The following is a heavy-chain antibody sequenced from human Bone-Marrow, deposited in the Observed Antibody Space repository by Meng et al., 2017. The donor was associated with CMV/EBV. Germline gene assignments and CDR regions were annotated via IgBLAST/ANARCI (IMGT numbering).Heavy chain of an antibody. CDR3: ASCRSDLSADY. J-gene: IGHJ4*02. CDR2: IRSKAYGGTT. CDR1: GFTFGDYA. D-gene: IGHD2-15*01. V-gene: IGHV3-49*04. Sequence: GESLKISCIASGFTFGDYAMSWVRQAPGKGLEWVGFIRSKAYGGTTEYAASVKGRFTISRDDAKSIAYLQMNSLKTEDTAVYYCASCRSDLSADYWGQGTLVTVSS.